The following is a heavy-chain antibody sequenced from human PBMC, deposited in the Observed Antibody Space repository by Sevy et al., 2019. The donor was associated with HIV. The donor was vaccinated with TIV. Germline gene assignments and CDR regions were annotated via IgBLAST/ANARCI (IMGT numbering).Heavy chain of an antibody. CDR1: GFDFPNAW. J-gene: IGHJ4*02. V-gene: IGHV3-15*07. Sequence: GGSVRLSCTASGFDFPNAWMNWIRQVPGKGLEWVGHIKSITDGGAADYAAPVKGRFTISRHDSKNTLYLQMNSLKAEDTAVYYCSTDDLISYWGRGTLVTVSS. CDR3: STDDLISY. CDR2: IKSITDGGAA. D-gene: IGHD3-3*02.